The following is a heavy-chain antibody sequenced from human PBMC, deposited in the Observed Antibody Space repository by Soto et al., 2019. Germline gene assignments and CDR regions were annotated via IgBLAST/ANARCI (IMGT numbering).Heavy chain of an antibody. V-gene: IGHV1-2*02. CDR1: GYTFSKFY. Sequence: ASVKVSCKASGYTFSKFYMHWVRQAPGQGLEWMGWIAPNSGDTNIAQKFQGRVTMTRDTSISTAYMDLNRLRSDDTAVYYCAKNLLVTLPDVYDIWGQRTMVTVS. D-gene: IGHD2-15*01. J-gene: IGHJ3*02. CDR2: IAPNSGDT. CDR3: AKNLLVTLPDVYDI.